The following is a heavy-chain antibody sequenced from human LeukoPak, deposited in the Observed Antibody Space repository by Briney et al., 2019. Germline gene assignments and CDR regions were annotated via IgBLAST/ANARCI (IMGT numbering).Heavy chain of an antibody. Sequence: PGGSLRLSCAASGFTFSSYAMHWVRQAPGKGLEYVSAISSNGGSTYYANSVKGRFIISRDNSKNTLYLQMGSLRAEDMAVYYCARDSCSGDRCWRYFVNWGQGTLVTVSS. D-gene: IGHD2-15*01. J-gene: IGHJ4*02. CDR3: ARDSCSGDRCWRYFVN. V-gene: IGHV3-64*01. CDR2: ISSNGGST. CDR1: GFTFSSYA.